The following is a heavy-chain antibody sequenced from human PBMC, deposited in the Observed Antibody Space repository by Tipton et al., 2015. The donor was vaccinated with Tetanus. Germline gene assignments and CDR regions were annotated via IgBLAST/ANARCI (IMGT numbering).Heavy chain of an antibody. CDR2: IYYSGST. V-gene: IGHV4-59*01. Sequence: TLSLTCTVSGGSISSYYWSWIRQPPGKGLEWIGYIYYSGSTNYNPSLKSRVTISVDTSKNQFSLKLSSVTAAGTAVYYCAREGPSYYFDYWGQGTLVTVSS. CDR1: GGSISSYY. J-gene: IGHJ4*02. D-gene: IGHD6-6*01. CDR3: AREGPSYYFDY.